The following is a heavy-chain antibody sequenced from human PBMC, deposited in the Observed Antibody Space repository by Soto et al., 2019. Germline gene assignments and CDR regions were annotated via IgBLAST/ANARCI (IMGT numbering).Heavy chain of an antibody. CDR3: ASGDPRLERYRRGWYPQGMDV. J-gene: IGHJ6*02. V-gene: IGHV1-69*13. CDR2: IIPIFGTA. CDR1: GGTFSSYA. Sequence: ASVKVSCKASGGTFSSYAISWVRQAPGQGLEWMGGIIPIFGTANYAQKFQGRVTITADESTSTAYMELSSLRSEDTAVYYCASGDPRLERYRRGWYPQGMDVWGQGTTVTVSS. D-gene: IGHD6-19*01.